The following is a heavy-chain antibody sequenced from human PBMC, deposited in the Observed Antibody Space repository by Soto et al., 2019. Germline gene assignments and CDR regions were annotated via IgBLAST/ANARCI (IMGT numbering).Heavy chain of an antibody. J-gene: IGHJ6*02. CDR2: ISYDGTNK. CDR3: AKDLQSYGDYDYYCYGMDV. Sequence: QVQLVESGGGEVQPGRSLTISCAASGFTFSTYGMHWVRQTPGKGLEWVAVISYDGTNKFYSDSVKGRFTISRDNFKNTLTQQIKCLRADDTAVYSCAKDLQSYGDYDYYCYGMDVWGLGTRVTVSS. CDR1: GFTFSTYG. D-gene: IGHD4-17*01. V-gene: IGHV3-30*18.